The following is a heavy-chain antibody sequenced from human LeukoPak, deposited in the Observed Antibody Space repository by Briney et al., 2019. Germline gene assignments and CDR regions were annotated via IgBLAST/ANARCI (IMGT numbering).Heavy chain of an antibody. CDR2: MNPNSGNT. CDR1: GYTFTSYD. V-gene: IGHV1-8*01. CDR3: ARGYGGLYYYYGMDV. Sequence: ASVKVSCTASGYTFTSYDINWVRQATGQGLEWMGWMNPNSGNTDYAQKFQGRVTMTRNTSISTAYMELSSLRSEDTAVYYCARGYGGLYYYYGMDVWGQGTTVTVSS. J-gene: IGHJ6*02. D-gene: IGHD4-23*01.